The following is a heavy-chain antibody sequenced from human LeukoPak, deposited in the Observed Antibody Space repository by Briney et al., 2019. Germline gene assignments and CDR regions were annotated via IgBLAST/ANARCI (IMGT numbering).Heavy chain of an antibody. J-gene: IGHJ4*02. V-gene: IGHV3-30*03. CDR3: ARDYYDSSGYYQVSY. Sequence: GRPLRLSCAASGFTFSSHGMHWVRQAPGKGLEWVAVISYDGSNKDFADSLKGRFTISRDNSKNTLYLQMNSLRAEDTAVYYCARDYYDSSGYYQVSYWGQGTLVTVSS. CDR1: GFTFSSHG. CDR2: ISYDGSNK. D-gene: IGHD3-22*01.